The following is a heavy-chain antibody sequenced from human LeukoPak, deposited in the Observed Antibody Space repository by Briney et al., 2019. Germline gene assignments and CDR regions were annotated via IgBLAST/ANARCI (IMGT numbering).Heavy chain of an antibody. D-gene: IGHD3-9*01. J-gene: IGHJ4*02. CDR3: ARATAYYDILTGYYPSGFDY. CDR1: GGSFSGYY. Sequence: SETLSLTCAVYGGSFSGYYWSWIRQPPGKGLEWIGEINHSGSTNYNPSLKSRVTISVDTSKNQFSLKLSSVTAADTAVYYCARATAYYDILTGYYPSGFDYWGQGTLVTVSS. V-gene: IGHV4-34*01. CDR2: INHSGST.